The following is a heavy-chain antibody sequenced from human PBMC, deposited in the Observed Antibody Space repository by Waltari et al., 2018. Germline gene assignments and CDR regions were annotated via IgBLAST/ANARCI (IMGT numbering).Heavy chain of an antibody. CDR2: INTSGST. J-gene: IGHJ2*01. Sequence: QVQLQQWGAGLLKPSETLSLTCAVYGGSFSGYYWSWIRQPPGKGLEWIGEINTSGSTNYNPSLKSRVTISVDTSKNQFSLKLSSVTAADTAVYYCARAYCSGGSCPTSGGYFDLWGRGTLVTVSS. V-gene: IGHV4-34*01. CDR3: ARAYCSGGSCPTSGGYFDL. CDR1: GGSFSGYY. D-gene: IGHD2-15*01.